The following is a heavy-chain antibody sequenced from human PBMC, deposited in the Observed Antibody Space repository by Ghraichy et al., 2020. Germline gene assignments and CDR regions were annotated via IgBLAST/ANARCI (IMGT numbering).Heavy chain of an antibody. D-gene: IGHD6-6*01. V-gene: IGHV4-34*01. CDR3: ARVPLYSTSSAVNTFDI. J-gene: IGHJ3*02. CDR1: GGSFSGYY. Sequence: SETPSLTCAVYGGSFSGYYWSWIRQPPGKGLEWIGEINHSGSTNYNPSLKSRVTMSVDTSKNQFSLKLSSVTAADTAVYYCARVPLYSTSSAVNTFDIWGQGVMVTVSS. CDR2: INHSGST.